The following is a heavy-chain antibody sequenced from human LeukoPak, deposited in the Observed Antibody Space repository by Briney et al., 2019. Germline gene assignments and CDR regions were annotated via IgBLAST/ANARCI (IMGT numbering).Heavy chain of an antibody. CDR3: ARDEQQLVPRGMDV. CDR1: GGSISSYY. J-gene: IGHJ6*02. Sequence: SETLSLTCTVSGGSISSYYWSWIRQPAGKGLEWIGRIYTSGSPNYNTSLKSRVTMSVDTSKNQFSLKLSSVTAADTAVYYCARDEQQLVPRGMDVWGQGTTVTVSS. D-gene: IGHD6-13*01. V-gene: IGHV4-4*07. CDR2: IYTSGSP.